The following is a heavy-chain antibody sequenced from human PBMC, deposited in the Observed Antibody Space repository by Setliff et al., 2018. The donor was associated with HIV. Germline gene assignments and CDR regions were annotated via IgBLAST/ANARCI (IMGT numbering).Heavy chain of an antibody. CDR3: ARRLVAGKSSTDGFDI. CDR2: IYPGDSDT. Sequence: GESLKISCKGSGYSFTSYWIGWVRQMPGKGLEWMGIIYPGDSDTRYSPSFQGQVTISADKSISTAYLQWSSLKASDTAMYYCARRLVAGKSSTDGFDIWGQGTMVTVSS. V-gene: IGHV5-51*01. D-gene: IGHD6-19*01. J-gene: IGHJ3*02. CDR1: GYSFTSYW.